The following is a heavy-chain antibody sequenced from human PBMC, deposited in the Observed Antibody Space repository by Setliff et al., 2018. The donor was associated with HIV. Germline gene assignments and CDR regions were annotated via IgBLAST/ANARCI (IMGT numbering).Heavy chain of an antibody. CDR3: ASEAWTSYRSSSGYYYYYMDV. V-gene: IGHV4-4*07. CDR1: GGSLTGYH. D-gene: IGHD6-6*01. J-gene: IGHJ6*03. Sequence: SETLSLTCTVSGGSLTGYHWSWIRQSAGKELEWIGRMYYSGTTKYNPSLKSRVTISVDTSKNQFSLKLSSVTAADTAVYYCASEAWTSYRSSSGYYYYYMDVWGKGTTVTVSS. CDR2: MYYSGTT.